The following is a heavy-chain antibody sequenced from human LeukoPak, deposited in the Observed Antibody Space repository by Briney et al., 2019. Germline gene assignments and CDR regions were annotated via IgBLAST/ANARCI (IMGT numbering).Heavy chain of an antibody. D-gene: IGHD6-13*01. J-gene: IGHJ4*02. CDR1: GGSISSDY. CDR3: ARVRPWYSSSWYYFDY. CDR2: IYYSGST. V-gene: IGHV4-59*01. Sequence: PSETLSLTCTVSGGSISSDYWSWIRQPPGKGLEWTGYIYYSGSTNYNPSLKSRVTISVDTSKNQFSLKLSSVTAADTAVYYCARVRPWYSSSWYYFDYWGQGTLVTVSS.